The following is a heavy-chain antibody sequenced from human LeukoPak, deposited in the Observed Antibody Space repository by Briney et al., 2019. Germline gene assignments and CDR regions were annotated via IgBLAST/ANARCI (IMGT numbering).Heavy chain of an antibody. V-gene: IGHV1-2*02. CDR2: INPNSGGT. D-gene: IGHD3-9*01. CDR3: ARDPHSDILTGYLDY. Sequence: ASVKVSCKASGYTFTGYYMHWVRQAPGQGLEWMGWINPNSGGTNYAQKFQGRVTMTTDTSTSTAYMELSSLRSEDTAVYYCARDPHSDILTGYLDYWGQGTLVTVSS. CDR1: GYTFTGYY. J-gene: IGHJ4*02.